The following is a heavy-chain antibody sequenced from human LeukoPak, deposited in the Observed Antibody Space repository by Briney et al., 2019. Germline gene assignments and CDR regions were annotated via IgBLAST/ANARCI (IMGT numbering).Heavy chain of an antibody. J-gene: IGHJ5*02. CDR3: ARVGNPLVTVFAWFDP. CDR2: IYYSGTT. Sequence: SETLSLTCTVSGGSISSSPYYWGWIRQPPGKGLEWIGSIYYSGTTHYSPSLESRVTISVDTSKNQFSLKLSSVTAADTAVYYCARVGNPLVTVFAWFDPWGQGTLVTVSS. V-gene: IGHV4-39*07. D-gene: IGHD3-3*01. CDR1: GGSISSSPYY.